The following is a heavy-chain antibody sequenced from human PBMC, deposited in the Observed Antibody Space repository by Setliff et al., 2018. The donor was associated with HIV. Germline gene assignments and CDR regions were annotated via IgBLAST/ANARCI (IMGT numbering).Heavy chain of an antibody. Sequence: GGSLRLSCAASGFTFSTYWMIWVRQAPGKGLEWVAKIKQDGSEEYYVDSVKGRFTISRDNAKNSLYLQMNSLRAEDTAVYYCAKQGGLSGSYSRYWYFDLWGRGTLVTVSS. CDR1: GFTFSTYW. J-gene: IGHJ2*01. D-gene: IGHD1-26*01. V-gene: IGHV3-7*01. CDR3: AKQGGLSGSYSRYWYFDL. CDR2: IKQDGSEE.